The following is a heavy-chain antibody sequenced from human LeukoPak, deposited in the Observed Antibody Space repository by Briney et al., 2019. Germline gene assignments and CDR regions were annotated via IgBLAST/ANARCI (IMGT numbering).Heavy chain of an antibody. CDR3: ARDEGYFQH. CDR2: INTDGSIT. CDR1: GFTFSNYW. V-gene: IGHV3-74*01. Sequence: GGSLRLSCAASGFTFSNYWIHWVRQAPGKGLVWVSRINTDGSITSYADSVKGRFTISRDNAKNTLYLQMNSLRVEDTAVYYCARDEGYFQHWGQGTLVTVSS. J-gene: IGHJ1*01.